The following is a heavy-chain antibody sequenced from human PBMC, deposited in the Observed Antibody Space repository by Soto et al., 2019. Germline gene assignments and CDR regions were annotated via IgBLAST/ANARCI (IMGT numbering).Heavy chain of an antibody. J-gene: IGHJ3*02. CDR2: IYQSGAT. D-gene: IGHD5-18*01. Sequence: QVQLQESGSGLVKPSQTLSLTCTVSGGAISSGGYSWNWIRQPPGKGLEWIGYIYQSGATSYNPSLKSRVTISVDKSKNQFSLKLRSVTAADTAVYYCARDDLYGYFFDTWGQGTLVTVSS. V-gene: IGHV4-30-2*01. CDR3: ARDDLYGYFFDT. CDR1: GGAISSGGYS.